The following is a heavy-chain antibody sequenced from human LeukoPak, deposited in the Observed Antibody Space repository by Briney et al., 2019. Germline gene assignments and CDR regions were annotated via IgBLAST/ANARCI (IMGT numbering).Heavy chain of an antibody. CDR2: IIPIFGTA. CDR1: GGTLSSYA. D-gene: IGHD6-19*01. CDR3: ARDPRGTAVAATPPYFDY. J-gene: IGHJ4*02. V-gene: IGHV1-69*05. Sequence: SVKVSCKASGGTLSSYAISWVRQAPGQGLEWMGRIIPIFGTANYAQKFQGRVTITTDESTCTAYRERSSLRSEDTAVYYCARDPRGTAVAATPPYFDYWGQGTLVTVSS.